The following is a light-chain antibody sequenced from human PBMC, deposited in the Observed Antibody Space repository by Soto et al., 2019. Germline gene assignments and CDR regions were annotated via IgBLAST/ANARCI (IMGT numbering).Light chain of an antibody. J-gene: IGKJ5*01. V-gene: IGKV1-5*01. CDR1: QSISSW. CDR2: DAS. Sequence: DIQMTQSPSTLSASVGDRDTITCRASQSISSWLAWYQQRPGQAPKLLIYDASRLESGVPSRFSGTGSGTEVTLTIGSLQPDYFATYYCQRYNSYPITFGQGTRLEFK. CDR3: QRYNSYPIT.